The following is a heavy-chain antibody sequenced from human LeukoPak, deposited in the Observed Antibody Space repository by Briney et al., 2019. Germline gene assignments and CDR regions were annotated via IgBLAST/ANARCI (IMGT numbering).Heavy chain of an antibody. CDR2: IIPIFGTA. CDR3: ARAGAMGSSWYWFDP. CDR1: GYTFTSYG. Sequence: GASVKVSCKASGYTFTSYGISWVRQAPGQGLEWMGGIIPIFGTANYAQKFQGRVTITADKSTSTAYMELSSLRSEDTAVYYCARAGAMGSSWYWFDPWGQGTLVTVSS. V-gene: IGHV1-69*06. D-gene: IGHD6-13*01. J-gene: IGHJ5*02.